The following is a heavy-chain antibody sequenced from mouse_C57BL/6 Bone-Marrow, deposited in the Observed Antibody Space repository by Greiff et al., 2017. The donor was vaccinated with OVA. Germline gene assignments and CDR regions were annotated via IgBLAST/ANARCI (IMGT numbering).Heavy chain of an antibody. V-gene: IGHV3-6*01. CDR2: ISYDGSN. Sequence: DVQLQESGPGLVKPSQSLSLTCSVTGYSIPSGYYWNWIRQFPGNKLEWMGYISYDGSNNYNPSLKNRISLTRDTSKNQFFLKLNSVTTEDTATYYCARDSLTTVVATDYWGQGTTLTVSS. J-gene: IGHJ2*01. CDR1: GYSIPSGYY. D-gene: IGHD1-1*01. CDR3: ARDSLTTVVATDY.